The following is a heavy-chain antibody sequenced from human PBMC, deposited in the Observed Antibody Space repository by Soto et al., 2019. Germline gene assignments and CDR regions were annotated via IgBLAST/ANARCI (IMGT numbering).Heavy chain of an antibody. Sequence: QVQLVQSGAELKKPGSSVKVSCKAAGGTFINYSISWVRQAPGQGLEWMGGVLPMFGRTNYAQKFQGRVTITADKSTDTVYLELSSLKSDDTAVYFCARGGKERFRGPGMDVWGQGTTVTVSS. J-gene: IGHJ6*02. CDR3: ARGGKERFRGPGMDV. D-gene: IGHD1-1*01. CDR1: GGTFINYS. CDR2: VLPMFGRT. V-gene: IGHV1-69*06.